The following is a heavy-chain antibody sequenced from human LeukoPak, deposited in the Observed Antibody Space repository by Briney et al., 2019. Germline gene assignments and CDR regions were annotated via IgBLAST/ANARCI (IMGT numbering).Heavy chain of an antibody. J-gene: IGHJ4*02. CDR3: ARSRSYYYDSSGSNRWFFDY. Sequence: TLSLTCTVSGGSISSGGYYWSWIRQHPGKGLEWIGYIYYSGSTYYNPSLKSRVTISVDTSKNQFSLKLSSVTAADTAVYYCARSRSYYYDSSGSNRWFFDYWGQGTLVTVSS. CDR2: IYYSGST. D-gene: IGHD3-22*01. V-gene: IGHV4-31*03. CDR1: GGSISSGGYY.